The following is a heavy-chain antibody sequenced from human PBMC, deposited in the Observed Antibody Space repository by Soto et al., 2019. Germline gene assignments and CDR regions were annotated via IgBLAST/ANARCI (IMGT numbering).Heavy chain of an antibody. J-gene: IGHJ6*02. V-gene: IGHV3-48*02. CDR1: GFIFSDYS. Sequence: PGGSLRLSCVASGFIFSDYSMNWVRQAPGRGLEWVSYILNTGGTVYYADSVRGRFTVSRDNAKNSLYLQMNSLRDEDTAVYYCARPEYRSSSYGMAVWGQGTKVTVSS. CDR2: ILNTGGTV. CDR3: ARPEYRSSSYGMAV. D-gene: IGHD6-6*01.